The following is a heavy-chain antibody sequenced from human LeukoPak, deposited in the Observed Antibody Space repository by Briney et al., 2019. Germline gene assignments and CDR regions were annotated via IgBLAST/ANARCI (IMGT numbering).Heavy chain of an antibody. D-gene: IGHD1-26*01. Sequence: PSETLSLTCTVSGGSISSSSYYWGWIRQPPGKGLEWIGSIYYSGSTFYNPSLKSRVTISVDTSKNKFSLKLRSVTAADTAVYYCAKVRVGATNWFDPWGQGTLVTVSS. J-gene: IGHJ5*02. V-gene: IGHV4-39*01. CDR2: IYYSGST. CDR3: AKVRVGATNWFDP. CDR1: GGSISSSSYY.